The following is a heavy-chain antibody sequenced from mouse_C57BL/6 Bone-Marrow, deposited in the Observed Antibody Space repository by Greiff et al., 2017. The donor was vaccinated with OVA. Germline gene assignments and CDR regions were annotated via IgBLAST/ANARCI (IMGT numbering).Heavy chain of an antibody. CDR2: IDPSDSYT. D-gene: IGHD1-1*01. V-gene: IGHV1-50*01. CDR1: GYTFTSYW. CDR3: ARITTVPY. Sequence: QVQLQQPGAELVKPGASVKLSCKASGYTFTSYWMQWVKQRPGQGLEWIGEIDPSDSYTNYNQKFKGKATLTVDTSSSTAYMQLSSLPSEDSAVYYCARITTVPYWGQGTTLTVSS. J-gene: IGHJ2*01.